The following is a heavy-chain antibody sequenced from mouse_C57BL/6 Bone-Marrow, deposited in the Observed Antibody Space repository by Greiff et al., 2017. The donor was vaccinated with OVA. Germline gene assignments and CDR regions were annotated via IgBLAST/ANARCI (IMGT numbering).Heavy chain of an antibody. CDR3: ARFKFPFNSYAMDY. D-gene: IGHD1-3*01. CDR2: IRNKANGYTT. CDR1: GFTFTDYY. V-gene: IGHV7-3*01. Sequence: EVKLMESGGGLVQPGGSLSLSCAASGFTFTDYYMSWVRQPPGKALEWLGFIRNKANGYTTEYSASVKGRFTISRDNSQSILYLQMNALRAEDSATYYCARFKFPFNSYAMDYWGQGTSVTVSS. J-gene: IGHJ4*01.